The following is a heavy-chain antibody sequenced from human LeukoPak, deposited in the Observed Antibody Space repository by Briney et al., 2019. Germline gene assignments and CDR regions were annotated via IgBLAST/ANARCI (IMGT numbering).Heavy chain of an antibody. Sequence: ASVKVSCKASGYTFAGYHVHWVRQAPGQGLEWMGWINPNSGGTHSAQKFQGRVTMTRDTSISTAYMELSGLTSDDTAIYYCTRDRPYTATMWSDTWGQGTLVTVSS. V-gene: IGHV1-2*02. J-gene: IGHJ5*02. CDR2: INPNSGGT. CDR3: TRDRPYTATMWSDT. D-gene: IGHD5-18*01. CDR1: GYTFAGYH.